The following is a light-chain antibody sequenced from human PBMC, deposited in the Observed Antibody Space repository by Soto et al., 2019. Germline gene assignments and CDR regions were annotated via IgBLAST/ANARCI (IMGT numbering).Light chain of an antibody. CDR1: QSISSY. J-gene: IGKJ1*01. CDR2: AAS. V-gene: IGKV1-39*01. Sequence: DIPMTQSPSSLSASLGDRVTITCRASQSISSYLNWYQQKPGKAPKLLIYAASSLQSGVPSRFSGSGSGTDFTLTISSLQPEDFATYYCQQSYSTPWTLGQGTKVDIK. CDR3: QQSYSTPWT.